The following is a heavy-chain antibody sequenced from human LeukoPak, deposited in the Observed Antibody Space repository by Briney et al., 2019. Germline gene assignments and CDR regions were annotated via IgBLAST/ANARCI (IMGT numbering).Heavy chain of an antibody. CDR3: AKDTCRTYYYDSSGFFDY. V-gene: IGHV3-9*01. D-gene: IGHD3-22*01. Sequence: GRSLRLSCAASGFTFDDYAMRWVRHAPGKGLEWVSGNSWNSGRIGYADPVKGQFTIPRDNAKNSLYLKMNSLRAEDTALYYCAKDTCRTYYYDSSGFFDYWGQGTLVTVSS. J-gene: IGHJ4*02. CDR2: NSWNSGRI. CDR1: GFTFDDYA.